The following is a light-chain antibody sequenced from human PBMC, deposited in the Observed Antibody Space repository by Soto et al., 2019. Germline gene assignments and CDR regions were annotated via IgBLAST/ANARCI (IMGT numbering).Light chain of an antibody. Sequence: QSALTQPASVSGSPGQSITISCTGTSSDVGGYNYVSWYQQHPGKAPKLMIYEVSNRPSGVSNRFSGSKSGNTASLTISGLQAEDEADYYCSAYTRIITREVFGTGTKLTVL. CDR2: EVS. CDR3: SAYTRIITREV. CDR1: SSDVGGYNY. V-gene: IGLV2-14*01. J-gene: IGLJ1*01.